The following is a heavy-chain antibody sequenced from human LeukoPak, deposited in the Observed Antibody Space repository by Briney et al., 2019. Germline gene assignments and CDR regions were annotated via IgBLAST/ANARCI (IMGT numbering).Heavy chain of an antibody. Sequence: SETLSLTYTVSGGSISSGNYYWSWIRQPAGKGLEWIGRVYTRGSTIYNPSLKSRVTISVDTSKNQFSLKLSSVTAADTAVYYCAREPLQAGGFDFWGQGTLVSVSS. D-gene: IGHD3-16*01. CDR1: GGSISSGNYY. CDR3: AREPLQAGGFDF. J-gene: IGHJ4*02. CDR2: VYTRGST. V-gene: IGHV4-61*02.